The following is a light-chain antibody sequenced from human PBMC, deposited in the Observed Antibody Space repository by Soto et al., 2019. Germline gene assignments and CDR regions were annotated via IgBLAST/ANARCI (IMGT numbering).Light chain of an antibody. Sequence: EIVLTQSPATLSLSPGERATLSCRASQTVSSYLAWYQQKPGQAPRLLIHDASNRATGIPARFSGSGSGTDFTLTIISLEPDDFAVYLWQPRSSWPPTFGQGTKLEIK. V-gene: IGKV3-11*01. CDR1: QTVSSY. CDR3: QPRSSWPPT. CDR2: DAS. J-gene: IGKJ2*01.